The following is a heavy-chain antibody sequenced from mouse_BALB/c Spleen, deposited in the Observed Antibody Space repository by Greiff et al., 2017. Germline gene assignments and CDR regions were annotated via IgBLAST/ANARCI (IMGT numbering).Heavy chain of an antibody. J-gene: IGHJ1*01. CDR1: GFTFSSYT. Sequence: EVQLVESGGGLVKPGGSLKLSCAASGFTFSSYTMSWVRQTPEKRLEWVATISSGGSYTYYPDSVKGRFTISRDNAKNTLYLQMSSLKSEDTAMYYCTREGQVGRYFDVWGAGTTVTVSS. CDR2: ISSGGSYT. CDR3: TREGQVGRYFDV. V-gene: IGHV5-6-4*01. D-gene: IGHD3-3*01.